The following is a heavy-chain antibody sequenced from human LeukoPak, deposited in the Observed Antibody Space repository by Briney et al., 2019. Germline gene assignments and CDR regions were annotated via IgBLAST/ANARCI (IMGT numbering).Heavy chain of an antibody. CDR2: IKRKSDGGTT. D-gene: IGHD5-12*01. CDR1: GFSLTTYA. J-gene: IGHJ4*02. Sequence: GGSLRLSCAASGFSLTTYAMGWVRQAPGKGLEWVGRIKRKSDGGTTDYAAPVKGRFTISRDDSKNTLYLQMNSLKSEDTAVYYCTTELDIRPNHYWGQGTLVTVSS. V-gene: IGHV3-15*01. CDR3: TTELDIRPNHY.